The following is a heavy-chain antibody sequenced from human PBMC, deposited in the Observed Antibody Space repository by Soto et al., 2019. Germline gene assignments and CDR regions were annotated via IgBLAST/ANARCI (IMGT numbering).Heavy chain of an antibody. Sequence: EVQLLESGGGLVQPGGSLRLSCAASGFTFSTYAMAWIRQAPGKGLAWVSGISDNGGRTYYAASVKGRFTISRDNSKNTLYLQMNSLRPEDTAIYYCAKDHHTTTPVATDYWGQATLVTVSS. CDR1: GFTFSTYA. J-gene: IGHJ4*02. CDR2: ISDNGGRT. D-gene: IGHD6-19*01. CDR3: AKDHHTTTPVATDY. V-gene: IGHV3-23*01.